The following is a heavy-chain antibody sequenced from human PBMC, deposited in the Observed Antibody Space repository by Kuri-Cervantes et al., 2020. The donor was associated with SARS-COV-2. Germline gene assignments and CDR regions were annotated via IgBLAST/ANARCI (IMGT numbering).Heavy chain of an antibody. D-gene: IGHD3-3*01. CDR3: ARAPPGRSEYYIMDIDF. V-gene: IGHV3-21*01. Sequence: GGSLRLSCAASGFTFSSYSMNWVRQAPGKGLEWVSSISSSGSYIYYTDSVKGRFTISRDNARKSLFLQMNSLRAEDTAVYYCARAPPGRSEYYIMDIDFGGQGTQVTVSS. CDR1: GFTFSSYS. CDR2: ISSSGSYI. J-gene: IGHJ4*02.